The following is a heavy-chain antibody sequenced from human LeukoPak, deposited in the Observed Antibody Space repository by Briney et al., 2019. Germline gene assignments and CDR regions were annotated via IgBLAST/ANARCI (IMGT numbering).Heavy chain of an antibody. D-gene: IGHD3/OR15-3a*01. Sequence: PGGSLRLSCAASGFSFKTYGMHWVRQAPGXGLEWVAIIWYDGSNRFYADSVKGRFTISRDNSKSTLYLLMNSLRAEDTAVYFCASGLVGGSFDYWGQGTLVTVFS. CDR1: GFSFKTYG. V-gene: IGHV3-33*03. CDR3: ASGLVGGSFDY. CDR2: IWYDGSNR. J-gene: IGHJ4*02.